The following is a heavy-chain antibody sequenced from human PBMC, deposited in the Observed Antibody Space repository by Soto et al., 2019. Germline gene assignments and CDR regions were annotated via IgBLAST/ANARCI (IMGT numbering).Heavy chain of an antibody. CDR3: AKSHKYAYDTRHFYYAGLHS. Sequence: HPGGSVTLSCSAAGFTFIRYGMHWVRHVPGKGLGWGAVRSYDGSSKYYGDSVRGRFTISRDNSKKISYMQMNSLRHEDAAIYYCAKSHKYAYDTRHFYYAGLHSWRLGT. D-gene: IGHD3-22*01. CDR1: GFTFIRYG. CDR2: RSYDGSSK. J-gene: IGHJ5*01. V-gene: IGHV3-30*18.